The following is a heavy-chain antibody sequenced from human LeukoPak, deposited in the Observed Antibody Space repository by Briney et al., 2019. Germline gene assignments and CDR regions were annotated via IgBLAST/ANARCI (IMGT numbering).Heavy chain of an antibody. D-gene: IGHD1-26*01. CDR2: IYYSGST. V-gene: IGHV4-59*01. CDR3: ARGPVGAFDY. CDR1: GGSISSYY. J-gene: IGHJ4*02. Sequence: SETLSLTCTVSGGSISSYYWSWIRQPPGKGLEGIGYIYYSGSTNYNPSLKSRVTISVDTSKNQFSLKLSSATAADTAVYYCARGPVGAFDYWGQGTLVTVSS.